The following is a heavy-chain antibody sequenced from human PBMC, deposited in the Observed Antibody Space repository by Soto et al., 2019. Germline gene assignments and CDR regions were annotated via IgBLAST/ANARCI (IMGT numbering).Heavy chain of an antibody. Sequence: QLQLQESGSGLVKPSQTLSLTCAVSGGSISSGGYSWSWIRQPPGKGLEWIGYIYHSGSTYYNPSLKSRVTISVDSSNNQFSRKLSSVTAADTAVYYCARAGGLGAVAVDYWGQGTLVTVSS. CDR2: IYHSGST. V-gene: IGHV4-30-2*01. D-gene: IGHD6-19*01. CDR1: GGSISSGGYS. CDR3: ARAGGLGAVAVDY. J-gene: IGHJ4*02.